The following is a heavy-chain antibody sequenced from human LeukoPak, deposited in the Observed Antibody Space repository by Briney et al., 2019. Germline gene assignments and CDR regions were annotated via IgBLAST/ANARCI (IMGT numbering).Heavy chain of an antibody. Sequence: GGSLRLSCAASGFTFSNYAMNWVRQAPGKGLEWVSAISASGDTTYYADSVKGRFTISRDNSKNTLYLQMNSLRAEDTAVYYCARDSSITIFGVVTTITLDYWGQGTLVTVSS. V-gene: IGHV3-23*01. D-gene: IGHD3-3*01. CDR3: ARDSSITIFGVVTTITLDY. J-gene: IGHJ4*02. CDR2: ISASGDTT. CDR1: GFTFSNYA.